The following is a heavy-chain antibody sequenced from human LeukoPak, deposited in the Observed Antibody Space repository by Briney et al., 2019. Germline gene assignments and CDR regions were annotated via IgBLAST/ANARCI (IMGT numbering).Heavy chain of an antibody. CDR3: GSVDRGWFGVGDY. J-gene: IGHJ4*02. CDR2: ISNSGST. CDR1: GGSISSSTYS. Sequence: SETLSLTCSVSGGSISSSTYSWGWDRQPPGEGLEWIGSISNSGSTYYNPSLKSRLTISVDTSKNQFSLKLTSVTAADTAIYYCGSVDRGWFGVGDYWGQGTLVTVSS. D-gene: IGHD3-10*01. V-gene: IGHV4-39*01.